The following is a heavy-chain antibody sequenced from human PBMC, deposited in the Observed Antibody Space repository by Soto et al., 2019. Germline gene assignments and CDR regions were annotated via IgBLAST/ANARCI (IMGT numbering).Heavy chain of an antibody. CDR2: IYHSGST. D-gene: IGHD2-2*01. J-gene: IGHJ6*02. CDR3: ARVVGGYYYGMDV. V-gene: IGHV4-4*02. CDR1: GGSISSSNW. Sequence: QVQLQESGPGLVKPSGTLSLTCAVSGGSISSSNWWSWVRQPPGKGLEWIGEIYHSGSTNYNPSLKSRVYISVDKSKNKFSLKLSSVTAADTAVYYCARVVGGYYYGMDVWGQGTTVTVSS.